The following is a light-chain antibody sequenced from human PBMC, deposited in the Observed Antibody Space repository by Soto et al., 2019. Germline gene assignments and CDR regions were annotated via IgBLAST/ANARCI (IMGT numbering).Light chain of an antibody. CDR1: QDISNY. CDR3: QKYNSVPPVA. Sequence: DIQMTQSPSSLSASVGDRVTITCRASQDISNYLAWYQQKPGRVPKVLIYAASTMQSGVPSRFSGSGSGTDFTITISSLQPEDVATYFCQKYNSVPPVAFGPGTKVDVK. V-gene: IGKV1-27*01. CDR2: AAS. J-gene: IGKJ3*01.